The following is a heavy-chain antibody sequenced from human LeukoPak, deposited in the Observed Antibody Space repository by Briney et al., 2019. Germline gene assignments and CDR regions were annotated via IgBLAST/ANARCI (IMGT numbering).Heavy chain of an antibody. CDR3: ARPHGYNYGAFDY. Sequence: GGSLRLSCAASGFAFSSYGMHWVRQAPGKGPEWVAIITGDGSNQYYADSVKGRFTISRDNSKNTLYLQMSSLRVEDMAVYYCARPHGYNYGAFDYWGQGTLVTVSS. J-gene: IGHJ4*02. D-gene: IGHD5-18*01. V-gene: IGHV3-30*19. CDR1: GFAFSSYG. CDR2: ITGDGSNQ.